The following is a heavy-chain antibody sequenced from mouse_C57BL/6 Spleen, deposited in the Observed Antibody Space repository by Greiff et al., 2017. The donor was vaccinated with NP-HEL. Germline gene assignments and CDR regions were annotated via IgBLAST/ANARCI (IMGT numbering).Heavy chain of an antibody. CDR3: ARSGDCYYGAWFAY. CDR2: INPSTGGT. V-gene: IGHV1-43*01. CDR1: GYSFTGYY. D-gene: IGHD2-3*01. Sequence: VQLQQSGPELVKPGASVKISCKASGYSFTGYYMHWVKQSSEKSLEWIGEINPSTGGTSYNQKFKGKATLTVDKSSSTAYMQLKSLTSEDSAVYYCARSGDCYYGAWFAYWGQGTLVTVSA. J-gene: IGHJ3*01.